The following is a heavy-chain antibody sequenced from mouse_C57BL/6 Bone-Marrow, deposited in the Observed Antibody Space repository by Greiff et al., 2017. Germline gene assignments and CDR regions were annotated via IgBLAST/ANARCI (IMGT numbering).Heavy chain of an antibody. D-gene: IGHD1-1*01. CDR2: IDPEDGEN. CDR3: ARTHYYGSPWFAY. V-gene: IGHV14-2*01. Sequence: VQLQQSGAELVKPGASVKLSCTASGFNIKDYYMHWVKQRTEQGLEWIGRIDPEDGENKYAPKFQGKATITADTSSNTAYLQLSSLTSEDTAVYYCARTHYYGSPWFAYWGQGTLVTVSA. CDR1: GFNIKDYY. J-gene: IGHJ3*01.